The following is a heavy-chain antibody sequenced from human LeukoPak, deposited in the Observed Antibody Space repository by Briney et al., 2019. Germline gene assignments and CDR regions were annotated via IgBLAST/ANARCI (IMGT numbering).Heavy chain of an antibody. CDR2: IYSGGST. Sequence: AGGSLRLSCAASGFTVSSNYMSWVRQAPGKGLEWVSVIYSGGSTYYADSVKGRSTISRDNSKNTLYLQMNSLRAEDTAVYYCARARGQQLAFDYWGQGTLVTVSS. CDR3: ARARGQQLAFDY. D-gene: IGHD6-13*01. CDR1: GFTVSSNY. J-gene: IGHJ4*02. V-gene: IGHV3-66*02.